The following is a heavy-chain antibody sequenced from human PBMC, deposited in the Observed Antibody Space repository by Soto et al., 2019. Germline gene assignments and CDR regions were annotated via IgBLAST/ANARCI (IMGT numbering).Heavy chain of an antibody. CDR2: ISSSSSYI. CDR3: ARDQANWGSPRHDY. D-gene: IGHD7-27*01. J-gene: IGHJ4*02. V-gene: IGHV3-21*01. Sequence: GGSLRLSCAASGFTFSSYSMNWVRQAPGKGLEWVSSISSSSSYIYYADSVKGRFTISRDNAKNSLYLQMNSLRAEDTAVYYCARDQANWGSPRHDYWGQGTLGTVSS. CDR1: GFTFSSYS.